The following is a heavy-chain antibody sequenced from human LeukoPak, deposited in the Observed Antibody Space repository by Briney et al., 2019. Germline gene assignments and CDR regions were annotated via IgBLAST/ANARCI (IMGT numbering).Heavy chain of an antibody. V-gene: IGHV4-59*08. D-gene: IGHD3-22*01. CDR2: IFYTGST. J-gene: IGHJ4*02. Sequence: PSETLSLTCTVSGGSLNDYHWSWIRQPPGKGLEYIGYIFYTGSTNYHPSHKSRVSISIDKSRNRFSLRLSSVTAADTAVYFCARGRRYYDSSGRYFDFWGQGSLVTVSS. CDR1: GGSLNDYH. CDR3: ARGRRYYDSSGRYFDF.